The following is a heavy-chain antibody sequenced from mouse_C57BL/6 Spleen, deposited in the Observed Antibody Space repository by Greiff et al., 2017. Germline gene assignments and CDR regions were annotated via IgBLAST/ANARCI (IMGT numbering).Heavy chain of an antibody. V-gene: IGHV14-4*01. CDR1: GFNIKDDY. CDR2: IDPENGDT. J-gene: IGHJ2*01. D-gene: IGHD1-1*01. Sequence: VQLKQSGAELVRPGASVKLSCTASGFNIKDDYMHWVKQRPEQGLEWIGWIDPENGDTEYASKFQGKATITADTSSNTAYLQLSSLTSEDTAVYYCTPFTTVGYWGQGTTLTVSS. CDR3: TPFTTVGY.